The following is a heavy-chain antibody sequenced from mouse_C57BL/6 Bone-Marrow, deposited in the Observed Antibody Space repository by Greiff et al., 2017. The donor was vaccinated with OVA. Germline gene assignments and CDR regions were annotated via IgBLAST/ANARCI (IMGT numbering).Heavy chain of an antibody. V-gene: IGHV1-53*01. CDR1: GYTFTSYW. Sequence: VQLQQPGPELVKPGASVKLSCKASGYTFTSYWMHWVKQRPGQGLEWIGNINPSNGGTNYNEKFKSKATLTVDKSSSTAYMQLSSLTSEDSAVYDCARRPYYDYDGGYYYAMDYWGQGTSVTVSS. D-gene: IGHD2-4*01. CDR2: INPSNGGT. J-gene: IGHJ4*01. CDR3: ARRPYYDYDGGYYYAMDY.